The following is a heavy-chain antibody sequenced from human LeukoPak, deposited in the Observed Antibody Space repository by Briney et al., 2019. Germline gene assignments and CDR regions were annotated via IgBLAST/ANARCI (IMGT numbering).Heavy chain of an antibody. J-gene: IGHJ2*01. CDR3: AISPLRGYFDL. V-gene: IGHV3-23*01. D-gene: IGHD5-12*01. Sequence: GGSLRLSCAASGFTFSSYAMSWVRQAPGKGLEWVSAISGSGGSTYYADSVKGRFTISRDNSKNTLYLQMRNLRVDDTAVYYCAISPLRGYFDLWGRGTLVTVSS. CDR1: GFTFSSYA. CDR2: ISGSGGST.